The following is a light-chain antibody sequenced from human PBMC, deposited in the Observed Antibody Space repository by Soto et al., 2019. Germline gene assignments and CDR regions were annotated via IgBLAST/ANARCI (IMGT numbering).Light chain of an antibody. CDR2: EAS. CDR3: QQSYDPPFT. CDR1: QSISTY. J-gene: IGKJ3*01. Sequence: DIQMTQSPASLSASVGDRVTITCRASQSISTYLNWYQQRPGRAPKLLIYEASSLQSGVPSRFSGSGSGTDFTLIISSLQPEDFATYYCQQSYDPPFTFGPGTKVDIK. V-gene: IGKV1-39*01.